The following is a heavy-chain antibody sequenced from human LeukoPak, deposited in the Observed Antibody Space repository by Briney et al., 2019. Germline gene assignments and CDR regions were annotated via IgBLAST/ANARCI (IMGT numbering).Heavy chain of an antibody. CDR1: GFTFSSYA. V-gene: IGHV3-30*01. Sequence: GRSLRLSCAASGFTFSSYAMHWVRQAPGKGLEWVAVISYDGSNKYYADSVKGRFTISIDNSKNTLYLQMNSLRAEDTAVYFCAGSPKYSSSWFEYFQHWGQGTLVTVSS. J-gene: IGHJ1*01. D-gene: IGHD6-13*01. CDR2: ISYDGSNK. CDR3: AGSPKYSSSWFEYFQH.